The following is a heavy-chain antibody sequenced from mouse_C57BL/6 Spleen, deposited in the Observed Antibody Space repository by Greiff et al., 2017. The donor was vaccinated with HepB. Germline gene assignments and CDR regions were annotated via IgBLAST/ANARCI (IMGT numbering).Heavy chain of an antibody. CDR1: GYTFTDYE. Sequence: QVQLKESGAELVRPGASVTLSCKASGYTFTDYEMHWVKQTPVHGLEWIGAIDPETGGTAYNQKFKGKAILTADKSSSTAYMELRSLTSEDSAVYYCTRGRQAWFAYWGQGTLVTVSA. D-gene: IGHD3-2*01. CDR2: IDPETGGT. J-gene: IGHJ3*01. V-gene: IGHV1-15*01. CDR3: TRGRQAWFAY.